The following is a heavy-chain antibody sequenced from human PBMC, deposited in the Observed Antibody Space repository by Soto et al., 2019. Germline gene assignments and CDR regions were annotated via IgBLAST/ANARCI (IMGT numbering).Heavy chain of an antibody. Sequence: GGSLRLSCAASGFTFSSYEMNWVRQAPGKGLEWVSYISSSGSNIFYADSVKGRFTISRDNAKNSVYLQMNSLRAEDTAVYYCSRGGYYDSSGPSAYYFDYWGQGTLVTVSS. CDR2: ISSSGSNI. D-gene: IGHD3-22*01. CDR1: GFTFSSYE. J-gene: IGHJ4*02. V-gene: IGHV3-48*03. CDR3: SRGGYYDSSGPSAYYFDY.